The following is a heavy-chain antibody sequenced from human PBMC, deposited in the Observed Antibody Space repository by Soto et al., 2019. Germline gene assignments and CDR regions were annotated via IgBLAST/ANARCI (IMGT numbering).Heavy chain of an antibody. V-gene: IGHV3-23*01. CDR2: IGPAGSAT. CDR1: VKTFINHW. J-gene: IGHJ4*02. CDR3: VKGSSSPDY. Sequence: GESLKISCKVSVKTFINHWIAWVRQAPGKGLEWVSTIGPAGSATYYADSVKGRFTISRDNSKNTLYLQMNSLRAEDTAVYYCVKGSSSPDYWGQGTLVTVSS.